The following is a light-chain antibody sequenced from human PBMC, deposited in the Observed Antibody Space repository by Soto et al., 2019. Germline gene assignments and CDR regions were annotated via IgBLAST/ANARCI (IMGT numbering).Light chain of an antibody. V-gene: IGKV3-20*01. J-gene: IGKJ4*01. CDR1: QSVSSSY. Sequence: DIVLTQSPGTLSLSPGERATLSCRASQSVSSSYLAWYQQRPGQAPRLLIYGASNRATGIPDRFSGGGTATDLTITISRLEPEDYEVYYCQQYDDSPLTFGGGTKVDIK. CDR2: GAS. CDR3: QQYDDSPLT.